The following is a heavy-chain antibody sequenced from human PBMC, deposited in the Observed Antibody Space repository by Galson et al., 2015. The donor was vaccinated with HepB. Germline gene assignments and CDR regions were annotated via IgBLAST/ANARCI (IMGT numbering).Heavy chain of an antibody. V-gene: IGHV1-3*01. J-gene: IGHJ3*02. CDR1: GYTFTSYA. CDR3: AREGSQRIQGRGYDAFDI. CDR2: INAGNGNT. Sequence: SVKVSCKASGYTFTSYAMHWVRQAPGQRLEWMGWINAGNGNTKYSQKFQGRVTITRDTSASTAYMELSSLRSEDTAVYYCAREGSQRIQGRGYDAFDIWGQGTMITVSS. D-gene: IGHD3-10*01.